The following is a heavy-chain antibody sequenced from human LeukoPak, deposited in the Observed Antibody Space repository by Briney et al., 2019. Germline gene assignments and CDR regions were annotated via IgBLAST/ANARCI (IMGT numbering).Heavy chain of an antibody. J-gene: IGHJ4*02. V-gene: IGHV3-23*01. CDR3: ARGRPHGNDY. D-gene: IGHD4-23*01. CDR2: ISGNGGRT. CDR1: GFTFSSYG. Sequence: PGGSLRLSCAASGFTFSSYGMSWVRQAPGKGLEWVSFISGNGGRTDYAESVKGRFTISRDNAKNTLYLQMNSLRVEDTAVYYCARGRPHGNDYWGQGTLVTVSS.